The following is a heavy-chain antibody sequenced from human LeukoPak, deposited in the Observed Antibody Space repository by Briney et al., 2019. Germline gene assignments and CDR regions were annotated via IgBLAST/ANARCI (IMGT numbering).Heavy chain of an antibody. Sequence: SETLSLTCTVSGGSISSSGYSWGWIRQPPGKGLEWIGSIFYSGSTYYNPSLRSRVTISVDTSKNQFSLKLSSVTAAETAVYYCARAYTSSWYYWGQGTLVTVSS. V-gene: IGHV4-39*01. CDR1: GGSISSSGYS. CDR2: IFYSGST. J-gene: IGHJ4*02. D-gene: IGHD6-13*01. CDR3: ARAYTSSWYY.